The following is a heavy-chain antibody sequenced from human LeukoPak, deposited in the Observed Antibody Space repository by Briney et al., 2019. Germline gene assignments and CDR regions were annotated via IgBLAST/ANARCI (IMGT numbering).Heavy chain of an antibody. J-gene: IGHJ6*03. CDR3: ARGKAGYSYGSRYYYMDV. D-gene: IGHD5-18*01. Sequence: PSETLSLTCAVYGGSFSGYYWSWLRQPPGKGLEWIGEINHSGSTNYNPSLKSRVTISVDTSKNQFSLKLSSVTAADTAVYYCARGKAGYSYGSRYYYMDVWGKGTTVTVSS. V-gene: IGHV4-34*01. CDR2: INHSGST. CDR1: GGSFSGYY.